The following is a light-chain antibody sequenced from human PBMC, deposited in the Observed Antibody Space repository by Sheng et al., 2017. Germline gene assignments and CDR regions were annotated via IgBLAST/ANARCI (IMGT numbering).Light chain of an antibody. J-gene: IGLJ3*02. CDR3: NSRDTSRDHQM. CDR2: GKN. V-gene: IGLV3-19*01. Sequence: SSELTQDPAVSVALGQTVRITCQGDSLRTYFASWYQQRPGQAPILVIYGKNNRPSGIPDRFSGSSSGNTASLTITGTQAEDEADYYCNSRDTSRDHQMFGGGTETDRP. CDR1: SLRTYF.